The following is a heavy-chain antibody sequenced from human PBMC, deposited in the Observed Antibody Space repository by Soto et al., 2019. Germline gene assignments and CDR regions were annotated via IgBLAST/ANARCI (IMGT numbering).Heavy chain of an antibody. D-gene: IGHD3-10*01. CDR1: GGSISSYY. Sequence: SQTLSLTCTVSGGSISSYYWSWIRQPPGKGLEWIGYIYYNGSTNYNPSLKRRVTLSVDTSKNQFSLKLSSVTASDTAVYYCAGDERREYGSGRVETNWFDPWGQGTLVTVSS. CDR3: AGDERREYGSGRVETNWFDP. J-gene: IGHJ5*02. V-gene: IGHV4-59*01. CDR2: IYYNGST.